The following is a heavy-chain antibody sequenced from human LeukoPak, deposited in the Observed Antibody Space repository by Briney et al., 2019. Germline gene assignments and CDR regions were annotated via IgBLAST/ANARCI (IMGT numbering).Heavy chain of an antibody. CDR2: INPNSGGT. J-gene: IGHJ4*02. CDR1: GYTFTGYY. Sequence: GASVKVSCKASGYTFTGYYMHWVRQAPGQGLEWMGWINPNSGGTNYAQKFQGRVTMTRDTSISTAYMELSRLRSDDTAVYYCARMRATITMVRGVITRKLDYWGQGTLVTVSS. D-gene: IGHD3-10*01. CDR3: ARMRATITMVRGVITRKLDY. V-gene: IGHV1-2*02.